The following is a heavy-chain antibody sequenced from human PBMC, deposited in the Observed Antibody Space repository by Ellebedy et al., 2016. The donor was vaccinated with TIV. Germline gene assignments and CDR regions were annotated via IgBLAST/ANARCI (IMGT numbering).Heavy chain of an antibody. J-gene: IGHJ3*01. V-gene: IGHV1-18*01. CDR3: AGRLEGATPDAFYG. Sequence: AASVKVSCKASSTYAINWVRQALGQGLEWMGWNSPYNGHTDYALQLQGRVTMTIDTSTTTAYMELRSLRSDDTAIYYCAGRLEGATPDAFYGWGQGTMVTVSS. D-gene: IGHD1-26*01. CDR2: NSPYNGHT. CDR1: STYA.